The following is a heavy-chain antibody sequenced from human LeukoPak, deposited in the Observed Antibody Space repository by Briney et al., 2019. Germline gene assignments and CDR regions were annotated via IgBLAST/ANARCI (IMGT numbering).Heavy chain of an antibody. CDR2: MNPISGNT. D-gene: IGHD2-2*01. V-gene: IGHV1-8*01. J-gene: IGHJ4*02. CDR1: AYTFSTYD. Sequence: GASVKVSCKAPAYTFSTYDVAWVRQAPGQGPEWMGWMNPISGNTGCAKQFKGRATMTSDASVNSAYMELSSLRFDDTAVYFCTTAVRYQLLLEYWGQGTLITVSS. CDR3: TTAVRYQLLLEY.